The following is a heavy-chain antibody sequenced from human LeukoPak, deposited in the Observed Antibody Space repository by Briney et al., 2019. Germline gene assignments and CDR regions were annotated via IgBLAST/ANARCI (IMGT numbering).Heavy chain of an antibody. CDR1: GFTFSDHY. CDR2: ISSSGQIV. CDR3: ARGLAAARDY. J-gene: IGHJ4*02. D-gene: IGHD6-13*01. Sequence: GGSLRLSCAASGFTFSDHYINWIRQAPGKGLEWVSYISSSGQIVYYADSVKGRFTISRDNAKNSVYLQMNSLRVEDTAVYYCARGLAAARDYWGRGRLVIDPS. V-gene: IGHV3-11*01.